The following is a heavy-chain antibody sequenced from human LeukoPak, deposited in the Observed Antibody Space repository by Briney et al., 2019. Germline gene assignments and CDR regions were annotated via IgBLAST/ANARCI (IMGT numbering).Heavy chain of an antibody. CDR1: GGSISSGSYY. D-gene: IGHD6-6*01. V-gene: IGHV4-61*02. J-gene: IGHJ6*03. CDR3: AREYSSSSAYYYYYMDV. Sequence: PSETLSLTCTVSGGSISSGSYYWSWIRQPAGKGLEWIGRIYTSGSTNYNPSLKSRVTISVDTSKNQFSPKLSSVTAADTAVYYCAREYSSSSAYYYYYMDVWGKGTTVTVSS. CDR2: IYTSGST.